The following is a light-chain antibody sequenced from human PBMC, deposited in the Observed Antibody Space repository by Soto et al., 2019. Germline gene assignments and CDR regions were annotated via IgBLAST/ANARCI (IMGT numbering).Light chain of an antibody. V-gene: IGKV1-39*01. CDR1: QSISSW. J-gene: IGKJ1*01. CDR3: QQGYSTPWT. Sequence: DIQMTHSPSTLSASVCDGVTITVRASQSISSWLAWYQQKAGKAPKLLIYAASNLQSGVPSRFSGSGSGTDFTLTMNSLQPEDFATYYCQQGYSTPWTFGQGTKVDIK. CDR2: AAS.